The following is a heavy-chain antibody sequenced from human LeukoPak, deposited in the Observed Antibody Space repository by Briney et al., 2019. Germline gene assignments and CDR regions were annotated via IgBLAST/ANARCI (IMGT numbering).Heavy chain of an antibody. Sequence: NPSETLSLTCSVSGGSLSTYYWTWLRQPPGKGLEWIGFIYNSRSTNYNPSLRSRVTISEDTSNNHFSLVLNSVTAADTAVYYCARRNILTEGEAFDIRGQGTMVTVSS. CDR1: GGSLSTYY. CDR2: IYNSRST. D-gene: IGHD3-9*01. J-gene: IGHJ3*02. CDR3: ARRNILTEGEAFDI. V-gene: IGHV4-59*08.